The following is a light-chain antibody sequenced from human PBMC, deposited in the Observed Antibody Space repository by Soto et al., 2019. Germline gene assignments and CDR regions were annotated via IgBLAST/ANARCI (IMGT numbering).Light chain of an antibody. V-gene: IGKV1-5*03. CDR3: QQYNSYPGT. J-gene: IGKJ1*01. CDR2: KAS. CDR1: QSISSW. Sequence: DIQMTQSPFTLSASVGDRVTITCRASQSISSWLAWYQQKPGKAPKLLIYKASTLESGVPSKFSGSGSGTEFTLTISSLQPEDCATYYCQQYNSYPGTFGQGTKVDVK.